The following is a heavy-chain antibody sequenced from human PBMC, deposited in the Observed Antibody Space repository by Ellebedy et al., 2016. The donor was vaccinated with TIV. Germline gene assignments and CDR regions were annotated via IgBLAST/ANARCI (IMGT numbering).Heavy chain of an antibody. D-gene: IGHD5-24*01. CDR3: PITNSHAFDI. V-gene: IGHV4-34*01. CDR1: GGSFSGYY. J-gene: IGHJ3*02. Sequence: SETLSLXXAVYGGSFSGYYWSWIRQPPGKGLEWIGEINHSGSTNYNPSLKSRVTISVDTSKNQFSLKLSSVTAADTAVYYCPITNSHAFDIWGQGTMVTVSS. CDR2: INHSGST.